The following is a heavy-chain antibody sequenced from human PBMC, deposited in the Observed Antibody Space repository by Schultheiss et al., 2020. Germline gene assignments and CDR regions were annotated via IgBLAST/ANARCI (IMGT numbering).Heavy chain of an antibody. CDR3: ATGTYMS. Sequence: GGSLRLSCAASGFSFSTYAMNWVRQAPGKGLEWVSSISSSSSYIYYADSVKGRFTISRDNAMNSLSLHMTSLRDEDTAVYYCATGTYMSWGQGTLVTVSS. CDR2: ISSSSSYI. D-gene: IGHD1-26*01. V-gene: IGHV3-21*04. J-gene: IGHJ5*02. CDR1: GFSFSTYA.